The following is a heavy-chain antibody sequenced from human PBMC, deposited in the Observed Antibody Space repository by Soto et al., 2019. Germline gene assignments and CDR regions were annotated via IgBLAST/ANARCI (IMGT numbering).Heavy chain of an antibody. CDR3: ARDSPSIAAAGTVALGYYFDY. CDR2: IWYDGSNK. J-gene: IGHJ4*02. CDR1: GFTFSSYG. V-gene: IGHV3-33*01. D-gene: IGHD6-13*01. Sequence: GGSLRLSCAASGFTFSSYGMHWVRQAPGKGLEWVAVIWYDGSNKYYADSVKGRFTISRDNSKNTLYLQMNSLRAEDTAVYYCARDSPSIAAAGTVALGYYFDYWGQGTLVTVSS.